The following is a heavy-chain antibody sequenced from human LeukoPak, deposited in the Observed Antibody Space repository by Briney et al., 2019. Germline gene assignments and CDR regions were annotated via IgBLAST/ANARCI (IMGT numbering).Heavy chain of an antibody. J-gene: IGHJ4*02. CDR1: GFTFSSYA. CDR3: ARDVHSNYLDY. CDR2: ISYDGSNK. Sequence: TGGSLRLSCAASGFTFSSYAMHWVRQAPGKGLEWVAVISYDGSNKYYADSVKGRFTISRDNSKNTLYLQMNSLRAEDTAVYYCARDVHSNYLDYWGQGTLVTVSS. V-gene: IGHV3-30-3*01. D-gene: IGHD4-11*01.